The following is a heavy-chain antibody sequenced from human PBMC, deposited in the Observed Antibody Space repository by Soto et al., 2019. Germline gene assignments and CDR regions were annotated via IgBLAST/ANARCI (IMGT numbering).Heavy chain of an antibody. CDR2: ISTSSSAI. CDR1: GFAFRSYG. CDR3: ARDGADYDILTGYYDYYYHGMDV. Sequence: EVQLVESGGGLVKPGGSLRLSCVASGFAFRSYGMNWVRQAPGKGLEWVSSISTSSSAIYYTDSAKGRFTISRDNARNSLYLQMKSLRAEDTAVYFCARDGADYDILTGYYDYYYHGMDVWGQGTTVTVSS. V-gene: IGHV3-21*02. D-gene: IGHD3-9*01. J-gene: IGHJ6*02.